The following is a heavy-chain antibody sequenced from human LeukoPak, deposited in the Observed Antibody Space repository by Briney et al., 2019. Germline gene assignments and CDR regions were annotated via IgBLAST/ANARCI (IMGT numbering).Heavy chain of an antibody. CDR2: IYTSGST. V-gene: IGHV4-61*02. D-gene: IGHD1-26*01. J-gene: IGHJ5*02. CDR3: ARVGVGATTNWFDP. CDR1: GGSISSGSYY. Sequence: PSETLSLTCTVSGGSISSGSYYWSWIRQPAGKGLEWTGRIYTSGSTNYNPSLKSRVTISVDTSKNQFSLTLSSVTAADTAVYYCARVGVGATTNWFDPWGQGTLVTVSS.